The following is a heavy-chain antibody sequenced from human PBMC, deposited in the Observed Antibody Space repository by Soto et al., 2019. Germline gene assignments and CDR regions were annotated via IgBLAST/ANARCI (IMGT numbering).Heavy chain of an antibody. Sequence: SETLSLTCTVTCGSISTYYWSWIRQPPGKGLEWIGHIYYTGNTNYNPSLKSRVTISVDTSTNRFSLRLRSVSAADTAVYYCAIAQTLRFQRSFHSWGQGSLVTGSS. V-gene: IGHV4-59*13. CDR2: IYYTGNT. J-gene: IGHJ5*01. CDR3: AIAQTLRFQRSFHS. D-gene: IGHD3-10*01. CDR1: CGSISTYY.